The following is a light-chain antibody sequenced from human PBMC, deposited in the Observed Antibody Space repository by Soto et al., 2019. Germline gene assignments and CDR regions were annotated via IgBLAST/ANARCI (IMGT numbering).Light chain of an antibody. Sequence: EIVLTQSPGTLSLSPGERATVSCRASQSVTKNYLAWYQQKPGQAPRLLIYGASSRATGIPDRFSGSGSGTDFTLTISRLEPEDFAVYYCQQYGSSLRTFGQGTKVEIK. CDR2: GAS. V-gene: IGKV3-20*01. CDR3: QQYGSSLRT. J-gene: IGKJ1*01. CDR1: QSVTKNY.